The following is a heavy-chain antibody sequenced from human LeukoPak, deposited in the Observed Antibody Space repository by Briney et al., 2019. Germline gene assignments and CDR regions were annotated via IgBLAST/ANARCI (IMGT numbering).Heavy chain of an antibody. CDR3: ATYNRPNTPSPPLDY. Sequence: ASVKVSCKASGYSFTDYYMHWVRQAPGQGLEWMGWINPNTGGTKYAQKFQGRVTMTRDTSITTVYMELTSLSSDDTALYHCATYNRPNTPSPPLDYWGQGPLVTVSS. J-gene: IGHJ4*02. D-gene: IGHD2/OR15-2a*01. CDR2: INPNTGGT. CDR1: GYSFTDYY. V-gene: IGHV1-2*02.